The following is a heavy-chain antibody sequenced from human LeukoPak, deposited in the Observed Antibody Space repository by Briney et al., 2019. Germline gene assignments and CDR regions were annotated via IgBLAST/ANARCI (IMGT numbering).Heavy chain of an antibody. CDR1: GFTFSDYY. J-gene: IGHJ6*03. V-gene: IGHV3-11*04. D-gene: IGHD3-3*01. Sequence: GGSLRLSCAASGFTFSDYYMSWIRQAPGKGLEWVSYISSSGSTIYYADSVKGRFTISRDNAKNSLYLQMNSLRAEDTAVYYCARGRWGTIFGVTVPYYYYYMDVWGKGTTVTVSS. CDR3: ARGRWGTIFGVTVPYYYYYMDV. CDR2: ISSSGSTI.